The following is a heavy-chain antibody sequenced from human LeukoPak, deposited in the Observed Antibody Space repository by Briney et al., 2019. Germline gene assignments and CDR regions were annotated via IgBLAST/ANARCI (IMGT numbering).Heavy chain of an antibody. CDR1: GGSISSHY. CDR2: IDYSGST. D-gene: IGHD3-22*01. V-gene: IGHV4-59*11. J-gene: IGHJ4*02. CDR3: ARSFDTSGYYLYLDY. Sequence: SETLSLTCTVSGGSISSHYWSWIRQSPGKGLEWVGYIDYSGSTNYNPSLKSRVTISRDTSKSQFSLMLTSVTAADTAVYYCARSFDTSGYYLYLDYWGQGTLVTVSS.